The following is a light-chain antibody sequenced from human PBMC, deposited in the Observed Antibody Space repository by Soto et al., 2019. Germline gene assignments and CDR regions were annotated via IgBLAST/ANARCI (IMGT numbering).Light chain of an antibody. CDR1: SSDVGGYNY. CDR3: SSYTSSSTRL. Sequence: QSVLTQPASVSGSPGQSITISCTGTSSDVGGYNYVSWHQHHPGKAPKLMIYEVSNRPSGVSDRFSGSKSGNTASLTISGLQAEEEADYYCSSYTSSSTRLFGTGTKVTVL. V-gene: IGLV2-14*01. J-gene: IGLJ1*01. CDR2: EVS.